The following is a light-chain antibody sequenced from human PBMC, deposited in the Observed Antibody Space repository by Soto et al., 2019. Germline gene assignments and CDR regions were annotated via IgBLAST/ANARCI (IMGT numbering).Light chain of an antibody. Sequence: QSALTQPASVSGSPGQSITISCTGTNSDVGGYNYVSWYQQYPGKAPKLMIYEVSNRPSGVSNRFSGSKSGNTASLTISGLQAEDEADYYCSSYTRSILVLGGGTKLTVL. V-gene: IGLV2-14*01. CDR1: NSDVGGYNY. CDR2: EVS. CDR3: SSYTRSILV. J-gene: IGLJ3*02.